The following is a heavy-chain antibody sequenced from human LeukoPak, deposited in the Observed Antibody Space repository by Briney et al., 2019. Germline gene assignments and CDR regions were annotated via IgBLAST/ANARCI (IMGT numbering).Heavy chain of an antibody. Sequence: PGGSLRLSCAASGFTFSSYAMHWVRQAPGKGLEWVAVISYDGSNKYYADSVKGRFTTSRDNSKNTLYLQMNSLRAEDTAVYYCARGGDTAMVIDYWGQGTLVTVSS. V-gene: IGHV3-30-3*01. CDR2: ISYDGSNK. CDR1: GFTFSSYA. D-gene: IGHD5-18*01. J-gene: IGHJ4*02. CDR3: ARGGDTAMVIDY.